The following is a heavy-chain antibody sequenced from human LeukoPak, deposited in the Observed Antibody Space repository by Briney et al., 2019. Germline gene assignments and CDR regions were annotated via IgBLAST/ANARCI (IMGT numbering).Heavy chain of an antibody. Sequence: ASVTVSFTGSAYTFIDYHIHWVRQAPGQGLEWMGWINPNSGGTIYAQKFQGRVTMTRDTSIITAYMELSRLTSDDAAMYYCARVSCSGGTCYDLGWFDSWGQGALVTVSS. V-gene: IGHV1-2*02. D-gene: IGHD2-15*01. CDR2: INPNSGGT. J-gene: IGHJ5*01. CDR1: AYTFIDYH. CDR3: ARVSCSGGTCYDLGWFDS.